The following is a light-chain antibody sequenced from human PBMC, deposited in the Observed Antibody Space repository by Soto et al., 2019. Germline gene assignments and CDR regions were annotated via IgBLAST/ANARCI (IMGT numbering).Light chain of an antibody. CDR3: QQYKSYWT. CDR2: DAS. V-gene: IGKV1-5*01. J-gene: IGKJ1*01. CDR1: QSISSW. Sequence: DIQMTQSPSTLSASVGDRVTITCRASQSISSWLAWYQQKPVKAPKLLIYDASSLESGVPSRFRGSGSGTKFTLAIRGVQTYDFGAYYCQQYKSYWTFGQGTKVEFK.